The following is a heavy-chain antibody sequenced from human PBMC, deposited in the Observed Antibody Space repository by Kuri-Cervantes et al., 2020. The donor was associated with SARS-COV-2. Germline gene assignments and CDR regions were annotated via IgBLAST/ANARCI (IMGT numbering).Heavy chain of an antibody. CDR1: GGSISSYY. Sequence: SETLSLTCIVSGGSISSYYMSWIRQPSGKGLEWIGDIDKSGSTNSNPSLKTRVTISVDTSKNQFSLRLSSVTAADTAVYFCAKYGTGDYLSTYFGRWSWFDPWGQGTLVTVSS. D-gene: IGHD3-3*01. V-gene: IGHV4-59*01. CDR3: AKYGTGDYLSTYFGRWSWFDP. CDR2: IDKSGST. J-gene: IGHJ5*02.